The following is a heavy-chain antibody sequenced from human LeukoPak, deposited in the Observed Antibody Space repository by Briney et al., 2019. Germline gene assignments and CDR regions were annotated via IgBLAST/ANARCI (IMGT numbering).Heavy chain of an antibody. J-gene: IGHJ4*02. V-gene: IGHV3-21*01. Sequence: GGSLRLSCAASGFTFSSYSVNWVRQAPGKGLEWVSSISSSSSYIYYADSVKGRFTISRDNAKNSLYLQMNSLRAEDTAVYYCAREPPGRYYYGSGSYFGIDYWGQGTLVTVSS. D-gene: IGHD3-10*01. CDR2: ISSSSSYI. CDR3: AREPPGRYYYGSGSYFGIDY. CDR1: GFTFSSYS.